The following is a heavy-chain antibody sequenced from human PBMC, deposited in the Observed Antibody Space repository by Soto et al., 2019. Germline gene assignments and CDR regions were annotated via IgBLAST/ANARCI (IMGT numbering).Heavy chain of an antibody. J-gene: IGHJ4*02. Sequence: PSETLSLTCTVSGGSVSSGSYYWTWIRQSPGKGLEWIGCLYNSGSTNYNPALKSRATISVDTSKNQFSLRLSSVTAADTAVYYCARDNGYSYGYFDYWGQGTLVTVSS. CDR3: ARDNGYSYGYFDY. V-gene: IGHV4-61*01. CDR2: LYNSGST. CDR1: GGSVSSGSYY. D-gene: IGHD5-18*01.